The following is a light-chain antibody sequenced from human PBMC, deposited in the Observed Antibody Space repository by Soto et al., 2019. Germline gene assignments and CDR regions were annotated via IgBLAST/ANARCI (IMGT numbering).Light chain of an antibody. CDR1: QTVWST. J-gene: IGKJ4*01. CDR2: GPS. V-gene: IGKV3-15*01. CDR3: QQYNKWSLT. Sequence: EIVMTQSPATLSVSPGERATLSCRASQTVWSTLAWYQQRPGQAPRLLIYGPSTRATGIPAMFSGSGSGTEFTLSISSLQSEGFAVYYCQQYNKWSLTFGGGTKVEIK.